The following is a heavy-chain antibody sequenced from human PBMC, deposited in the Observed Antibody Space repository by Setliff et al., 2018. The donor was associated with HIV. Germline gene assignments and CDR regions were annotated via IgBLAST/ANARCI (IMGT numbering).Heavy chain of an antibody. J-gene: IGHJ4*02. Sequence: ASVKVSCKASGYTFTSYGISWVRQAPGQGLEWMGWISTYKGNTKYEQKFQGRVTMTTDTSTSTAYMELRSLRSDDTAVYYCARVGGPYYDLLTGYYGAVDYWGQGTLVTV. V-gene: IGHV1-18*04. CDR1: GYTFTSYG. D-gene: IGHD3-9*01. CDR3: ARVGGPYYDLLTGYYGAVDY. CDR2: ISTYKGNT.